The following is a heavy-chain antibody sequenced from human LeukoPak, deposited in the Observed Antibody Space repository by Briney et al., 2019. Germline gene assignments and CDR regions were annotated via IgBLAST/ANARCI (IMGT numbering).Heavy chain of an antibody. CDR1: GFTFSSYE. Sequence: GGSLRLSCAASGFTFSSYEMNWVRQAPGKGLEWVSSISSSSSYIYYADSVKGRFTITRDNAKNSLYLQMNSLRAEDTAVYYCARTADSSGYFDYWGQGALVTVSS. CDR2: ISSSSSYI. CDR3: ARTADSSGYFDY. D-gene: IGHD3-22*01. J-gene: IGHJ4*02. V-gene: IGHV3-21*01.